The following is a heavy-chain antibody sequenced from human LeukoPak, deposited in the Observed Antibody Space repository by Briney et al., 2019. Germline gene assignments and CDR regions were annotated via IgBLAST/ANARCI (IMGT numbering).Heavy chain of an antibody. J-gene: IGHJ3*02. Sequence: GGTLRPSCAASGFIFSNYAMNWVRQAPGKGLEWVSAISGSGGRTYYADSVKGRFTISRDNSKNTLFLQMNSLTAEDTAIYSCARPRLEYCSGGSCFDAFDIWGQGTMVTVSS. CDR1: GFIFSNYA. D-gene: IGHD2-15*01. CDR2: ISGSGGRT. CDR3: ARPRLEYCSGGSCFDAFDI. V-gene: IGHV3-23*01.